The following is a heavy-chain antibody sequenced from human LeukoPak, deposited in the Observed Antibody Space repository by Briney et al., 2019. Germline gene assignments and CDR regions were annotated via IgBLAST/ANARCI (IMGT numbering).Heavy chain of an antibody. V-gene: IGHV4-39*01. CDR1: GGSISSSSYY. Sequence: PSETLSPTCTVSGGSISSSSYYWGWIRQPPGKGLEWIGSIYYSGSTYYNPSLKSRVTISVDTSKNQFSLKLSSVTAADTAVYYCARHGGWITFGGVIDLFDYWGQGTLVTVSS. CDR3: ARHGGWITFGGVIDLFDY. CDR2: IYYSGST. D-gene: IGHD3-16*02. J-gene: IGHJ4*02.